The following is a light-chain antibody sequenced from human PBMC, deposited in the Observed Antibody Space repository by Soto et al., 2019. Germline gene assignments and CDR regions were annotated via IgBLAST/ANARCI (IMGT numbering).Light chain of an antibody. V-gene: IGLV2-14*01. CDR1: SNDIGDYNF. J-gene: IGLJ3*02. CDR3: SSYTNTDTLV. CDR2: EVN. Sequence: QSALTQPASVSGSPGQSITISCTGTSNDIGDYNFVSWYQHHPGKAPKLMIFEVNNRPSGVSLRFSGSKSGNTASLTISGLQAAAEADYYCSSYTNTDTLVFGGGTKLTVL.